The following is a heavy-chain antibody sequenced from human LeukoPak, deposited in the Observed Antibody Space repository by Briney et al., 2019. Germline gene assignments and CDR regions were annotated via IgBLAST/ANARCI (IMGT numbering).Heavy chain of an antibody. D-gene: IGHD1-26*01. V-gene: IGHV4-31*03. CDR3: ARQNSGNSYDY. J-gene: IGHJ4*02. CDR1: GGSISSGGYY. CDR2: IYYSGST. Sequence: SETLSLTCTVSGGSISSGGYYWSWIRQHPGKGLEWIGYIYYSGSTYYNPSLKSRVTISVDTSKNQFSLKLSSVTAADTAVYYCARQNSGNSYDYWGQGTLVTVSS.